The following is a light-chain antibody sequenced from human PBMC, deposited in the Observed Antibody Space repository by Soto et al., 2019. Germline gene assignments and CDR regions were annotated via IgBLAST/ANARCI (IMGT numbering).Light chain of an antibody. CDR2: DNT. CDR3: GTWDRGLSSVF. J-gene: IGLJ2*01. V-gene: IGLV1-51*01. Sequence: QSVLTQPPSVSAAPGQQVTISCSTSSPNIGDNLISWYQQFPGAAPKLLIYDNTKRPSTIPDRFSGSNSGTSATLVITGLQTGDEADYYCGTWDRGLSSVFFGAGTKLTVL. CDR1: SPNIGDNL.